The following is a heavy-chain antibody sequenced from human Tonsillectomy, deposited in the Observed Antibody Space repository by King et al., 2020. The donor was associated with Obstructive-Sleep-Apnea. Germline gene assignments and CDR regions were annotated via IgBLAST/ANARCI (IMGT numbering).Heavy chain of an antibody. D-gene: IGHD2-2*01. CDR2: IYYSGST. CDR1: GGSISSSSYY. J-gene: IGHJ6*02. CDR3: AREGDIVVVPAANMDV. V-gene: IGHV4-39*07. Sequence: QLQESGPGLVKPSETLSLTCTVSGGSISSSSYYWGWIRQPPGKGLEWIGSIYYSGSTYYKPSLKSRVTISVDTSKNQFSLKLSSVTAADTAVYYCAREGDIVVVPAANMDVWGQGTTVTVSS.